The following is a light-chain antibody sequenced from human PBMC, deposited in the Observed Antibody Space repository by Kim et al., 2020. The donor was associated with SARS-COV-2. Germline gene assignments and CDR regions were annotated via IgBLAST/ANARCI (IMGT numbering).Light chain of an antibody. V-gene: IGKV4-1*01. J-gene: IGKJ4*01. CDR2: WAS. CDR3: QQYYDTPLT. CDR1: QSVLYSSNNKNY. Sequence: ATINCESSQSVLYSSNNKNYLAWYQQKPGQPPKLLIYWASTRESGVPDRFSGSGSGTDFTLTISTLQAEDVAVYYCQQYYDTPLTFGGGTKVDIK.